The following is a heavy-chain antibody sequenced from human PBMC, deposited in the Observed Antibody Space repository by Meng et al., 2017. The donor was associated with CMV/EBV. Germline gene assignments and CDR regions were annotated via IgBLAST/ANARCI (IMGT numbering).Heavy chain of an antibody. CDR1: GGSISSSSYY. CDR3: ARKYYDFWSGYYYYFDY. V-gene: IGHV4-39*07. CDR2: IYYSGST. Sequence: SETLSLTCTVSGGSISSSSYYWSWIRQPPGKGLEWIGSIYYSGSTYYNPSLKSRVTISVDTSKNQFSLKLSSVTAADTAVYYCARKYYDFWSGYYYYFDYWGQGTLVTVSS. D-gene: IGHD3-3*01. J-gene: IGHJ4*02.